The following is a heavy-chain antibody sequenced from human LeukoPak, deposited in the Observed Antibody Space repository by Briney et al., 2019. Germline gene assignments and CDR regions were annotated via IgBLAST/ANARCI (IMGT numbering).Heavy chain of an antibody. Sequence: ASVKVSCKASGYTFSEYYLHWMRQAPGQGLEWMGWINPSSGNTNSAQQFQGRVTMTRDTSITTAYMDLSSLRSDDTAVYYCARARKETGYDGWFAPWRQGTLVTV. CDR3: ARARKETGYDGWFAP. CDR1: GYTFSEYY. J-gene: IGHJ5*02. D-gene: IGHD5-12*01. CDR2: INPSSGNT. V-gene: IGHV1-2*02.